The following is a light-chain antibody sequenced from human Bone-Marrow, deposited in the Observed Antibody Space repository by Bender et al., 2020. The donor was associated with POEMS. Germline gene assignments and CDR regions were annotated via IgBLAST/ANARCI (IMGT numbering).Light chain of an antibody. V-gene: IGLV1-36*01. CDR2: YDD. Sequence: QSVLTQPPSVSEAPRQRVTISCSGGSSNIKNNLVNWYQQFPGKAPKLLIFYDDLLASGVSDRFSGSKSGTSASLAISGLQSEDEADYYCSSYTGNNNYVFGTGTDVTVL. J-gene: IGLJ1*01. CDR1: SSNIKNNL. CDR3: SSYTGNNNYV.